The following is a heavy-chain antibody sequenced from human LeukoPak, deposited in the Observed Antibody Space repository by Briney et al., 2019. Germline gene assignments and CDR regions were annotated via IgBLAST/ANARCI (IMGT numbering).Heavy chain of an antibody. V-gene: IGHV3-7*01. CDR2: IKQDGSEE. Sequence: GGSLRLSCEASGFMFKNYWMTWVRQAPGKGLEWVANIKQDGSEEFYVDSVKGRFTISRDNAKNSLFLQLNRLRAEDTAVYFCARVWQYYYDYSAFDMWGQGTMVTVS. CDR3: ARVWQYYYDYSAFDM. D-gene: IGHD3-16*01. CDR1: GFMFKNYW. J-gene: IGHJ3*02.